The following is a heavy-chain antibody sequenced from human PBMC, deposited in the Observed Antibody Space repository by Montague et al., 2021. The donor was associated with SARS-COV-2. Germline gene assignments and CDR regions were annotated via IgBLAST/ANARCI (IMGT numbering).Heavy chain of an antibody. Sequence: SETLSLTCAVSGDSIMTTDCWSWVRQPPGKGLEWIGEIYQGASTNYNPSLKSRVTMSVDRSKNQVSLEFYSVTAADTALYYCVRAGGFHNRPPVWGQGALIIVSS. J-gene: IGHJ4*02. CDR1: GDSIMTTDC. CDR2: IYQGAST. V-gene: IGHV4-4*02. D-gene: IGHD4-23*01. CDR3: VRAGGFHNRPPV.